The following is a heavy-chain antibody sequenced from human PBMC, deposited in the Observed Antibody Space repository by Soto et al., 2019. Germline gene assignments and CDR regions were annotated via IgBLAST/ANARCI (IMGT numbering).Heavy chain of an antibody. Sequence: ASVKVSCKASGYTFTGYYMHWVRQAPGQGLEWMGWINPNSGGTNYAQKFQGRVTMTRDTSISTAYMELSRLRSDDTAVYYCASSVLRYFDWLATYYYGMDVWGQGTTVTVSS. CDR1: GYTFTGYY. D-gene: IGHD3-9*01. CDR3: ASSVLRYFDWLATYYYGMDV. V-gene: IGHV1-2*02. CDR2: INPNSGGT. J-gene: IGHJ6*02.